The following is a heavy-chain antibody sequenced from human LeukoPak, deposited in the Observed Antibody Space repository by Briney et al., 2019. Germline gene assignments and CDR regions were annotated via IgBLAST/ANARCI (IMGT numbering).Heavy chain of an antibody. CDR1: GGSISSYY. Sequence: SETLSLTCTVSGGSISSYYWSWLRQPPGKGLEWIDYIYYSGNTNYNPSLKSRVTISVDTSKNQFSLKLSSVTAADTAMYYCARSRDGYLFDYWGQGTLVTVSS. J-gene: IGHJ4*02. CDR3: ARSRDGYLFDY. CDR2: IYYSGNT. V-gene: IGHV4-59*01. D-gene: IGHD5-24*01.